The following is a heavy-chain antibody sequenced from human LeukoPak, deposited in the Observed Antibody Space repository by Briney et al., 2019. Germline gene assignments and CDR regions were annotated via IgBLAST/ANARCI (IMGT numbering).Heavy chain of an antibody. J-gene: IGHJ6*03. V-gene: IGHV1-8*03. Sequence: ASVKVSCKASGDTFTSYDINWVRQAPGQGLEWMGWMNPNSDNAGYAQKFQGRATITRDTSISTAYMELNSLISEDTAVYYCARGRLATTTVTSFYSYYMDVWGKGTPVTVSS. CDR3: ARGRLATTTVTSFYSYYMDV. CDR2: MNPNSDNA. CDR1: GDTFTSYD. D-gene: IGHD4-17*01.